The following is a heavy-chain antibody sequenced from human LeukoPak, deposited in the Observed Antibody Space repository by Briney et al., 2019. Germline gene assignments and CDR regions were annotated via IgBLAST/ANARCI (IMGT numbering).Heavy chain of an antibody. CDR2: ISWNSGSI. Sequence: GGSLRLSCAASGFTFDDYAMHWVRQAPGKGLEWVSGISWNSGSIGYADSVKGRFTISRDNAKNSLYLQMNSLRAEDMALYYCAKGVGVVVSDAFDIRGQGTMVTVSS. CDR3: AKGVGVVVSDAFDI. V-gene: IGHV3-9*03. J-gene: IGHJ3*02. D-gene: IGHD2-2*01. CDR1: GFTFDDYA.